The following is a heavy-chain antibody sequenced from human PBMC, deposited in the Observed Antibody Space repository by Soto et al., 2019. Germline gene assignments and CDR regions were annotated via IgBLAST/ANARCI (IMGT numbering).Heavy chain of an antibody. CDR1: GYTFTSYA. D-gene: IGHD4-17*01. CDR3: ARQGTTVTKDYYYYMDV. V-gene: IGHV1-3*01. CDR2: INAGNGNT. J-gene: IGHJ6*03. Sequence: QVQLVQSGAEVKKPGASVKVSCKASGYTFTSYAMHWVRQAPGQRLEWMGWINAGNGNTKYSQKFQGRVIITRDTSASTAYMELSSLRSEDTAVYYCARQGTTVTKDYYYYMDVWGKGTTVTVSS.